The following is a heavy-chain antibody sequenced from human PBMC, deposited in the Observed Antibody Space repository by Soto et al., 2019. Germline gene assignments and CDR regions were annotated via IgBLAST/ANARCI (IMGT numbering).Heavy chain of an antibody. J-gene: IGHJ4*02. Sequence: EVQLVESGGGLVQPGESLRLSCAASGFTFSTYWMIWVRQAPGKGLEWVGNINQEGSAKNYVDSVKGRFTISRDNAKNSLYLQMNSLRAEDTAVYYCAIDTTGYLFDYWGQGTLVTVSS. CDR2: INQEGSAK. D-gene: IGHD3-9*01. CDR1: GFTFSTYW. CDR3: AIDTTGYLFDY. V-gene: IGHV3-7*01.